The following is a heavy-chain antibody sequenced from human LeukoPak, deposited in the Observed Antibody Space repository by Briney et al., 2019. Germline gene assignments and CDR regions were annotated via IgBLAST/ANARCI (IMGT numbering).Heavy chain of an antibody. V-gene: IGHV1-69-2*01. CDR1: GYTFTDYY. CDR3: ATGVVVVPALDY. D-gene: IGHD2-2*01. CDR2: VDPEDGET. Sequence: ASVKVSCKVSGYTFTDYYMHWVQQAPGKGLEWMGLVDPEDGETIYAEKFQGRVTITADTSTDTAYMELSSLRSEDTAVCYCATGVVVVPALDYWGQGTLVTVSS. J-gene: IGHJ4*02.